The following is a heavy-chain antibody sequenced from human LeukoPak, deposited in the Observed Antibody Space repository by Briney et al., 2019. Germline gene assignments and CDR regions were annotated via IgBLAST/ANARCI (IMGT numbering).Heavy chain of an antibody. CDR2: IYYSGST. J-gene: IGHJ3*02. V-gene: IGHV4-61*08. D-gene: IGHD2-15*01. CDR1: GGSISSGGYY. CDR3: ARADCSGGSCYAFDI. Sequence: SETMSLTCTVSGGSISSGGYYWSWIRQHPGNGLEWIGYIYYSGSTYYNPSLKSRVTMSVDTSKNQFSLKLSSVTAADTAVYYCARADCSGGSCYAFDIWGQGTMVTVSS.